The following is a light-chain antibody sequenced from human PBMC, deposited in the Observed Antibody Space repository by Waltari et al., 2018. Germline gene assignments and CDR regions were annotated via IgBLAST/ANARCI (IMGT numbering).Light chain of an antibody. Sequence: IWLTPSPGTLSLSPGRRVTLSCRASQSVSRSLAWYQQKPGQAPRLLIYAASTRAPGIPDRFSGSGSGTDFSLTISRLEPEDFAVYYCQHYVRLPATFGQGTKVEIK. J-gene: IGKJ1*01. CDR3: QHYVRLPAT. CDR2: AAS. V-gene: IGKV3-20*01. CDR1: QSVSRS.